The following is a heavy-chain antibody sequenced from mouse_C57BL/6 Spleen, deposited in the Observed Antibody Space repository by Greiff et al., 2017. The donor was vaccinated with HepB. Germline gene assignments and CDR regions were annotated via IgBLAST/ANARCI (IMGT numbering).Heavy chain of an antibody. CDR2: IDPSDSYT. V-gene: IGHV1-50*01. CDR3: ARGGDY. J-gene: IGHJ4*01. Sequence: VQLQQPGAELVKPGASVKLSCKASGYTFTSYWMQWVKQRPGQGLEWIGEIDPSDSYTNYNQKFKGKATLTVDTSSSTAYMQLSSLTSDDSAVYYCARGGDYWGQGTSVTVSS. CDR1: GYTFTSYW.